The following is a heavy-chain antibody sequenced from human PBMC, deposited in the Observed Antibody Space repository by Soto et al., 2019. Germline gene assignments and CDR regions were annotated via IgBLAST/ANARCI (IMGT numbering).Heavy chain of an antibody. V-gene: IGHV1-8*01. CDR2: MNPNSGNT. Sequence: QVQLVQSGAEVKKPGASVKVSCKASGYTFTSYDINWVRQATGQGLEWMGWMNPNSGNTGYAQNFQGRVTMTRNTSISTAYMELSSLRSEDTAVYYCAREMSSKEDFDYWGQGTLVTVSS. CDR3: AREMSSKEDFDY. CDR1: GYTFTSYD. J-gene: IGHJ4*02.